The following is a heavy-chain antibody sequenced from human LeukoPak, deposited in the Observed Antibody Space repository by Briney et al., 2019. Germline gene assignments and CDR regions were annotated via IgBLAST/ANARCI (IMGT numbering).Heavy chain of an antibody. J-gene: IGHJ4*02. Sequence: PGRSLRLSCAASGFTFSSYGMHWVRQAPGKGLEWVAVIWYDGSNKYYADSVKGRFTISRDNSKNTLYLQMNSLRAEDTAVYYCARDQGGVDYGDYGPDYWGQGTLVTVSS. CDR1: GFTFSSYG. CDR2: IWYDGSNK. V-gene: IGHV3-33*01. D-gene: IGHD4-17*01. CDR3: ARDQGGVDYGDYGPDY.